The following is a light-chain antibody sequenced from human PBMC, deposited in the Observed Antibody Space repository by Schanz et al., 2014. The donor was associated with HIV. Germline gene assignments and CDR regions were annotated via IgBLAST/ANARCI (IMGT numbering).Light chain of an antibody. Sequence: EIVLTQSPATLSLSPGERATLSCRASQTISRYLAWYQQKAGQAPRLLIYDASNRATGVPARFSGSGSGTDLTLTISRLEPEDSAVYYCQQYGTSSYTFGQGTKLEIK. CDR1: QTISRY. CDR2: DAS. J-gene: IGKJ2*01. CDR3: QQYGTSSYT. V-gene: IGKV3-11*01.